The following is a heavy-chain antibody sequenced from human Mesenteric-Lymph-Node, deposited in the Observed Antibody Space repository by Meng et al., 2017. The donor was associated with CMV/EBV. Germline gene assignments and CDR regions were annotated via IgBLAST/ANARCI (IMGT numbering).Heavy chain of an antibody. V-gene: IGHV1-46*01. J-gene: IGHJ4*02. CDR1: GSSFTNSY. CDR2: IYPSDGST. Sequence: SCKTSGSSFTNSYIHWMQQAPGQGLEWLGVIYPSDGSTKSAQRFQDRVTMTRDTSTSTVYMELSSLRSEDTAVYYCATDGGHHDFDYWGQGTLVTVSS. CDR3: ATDGGHHDFDY. D-gene: IGHD3-3*01.